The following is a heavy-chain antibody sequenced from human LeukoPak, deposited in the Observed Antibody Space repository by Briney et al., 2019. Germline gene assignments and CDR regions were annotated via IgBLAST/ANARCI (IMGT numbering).Heavy chain of an antibody. J-gene: IGHJ6*02. V-gene: IGHV3-33*01. CDR3: ARNLVDYYYGMDV. CDR1: GFTFSSYG. Sequence: GGSLRLSCAASGFTFSSYGMHWVRQAPGKGLEWVAVIWYDGSNKYYADSVKGRFTISRDNSKNTLYLQMNSLRAEDTAVYYCARNLVDYYYGMDVWGQGTTVTVSS. CDR2: IWYDGSNK.